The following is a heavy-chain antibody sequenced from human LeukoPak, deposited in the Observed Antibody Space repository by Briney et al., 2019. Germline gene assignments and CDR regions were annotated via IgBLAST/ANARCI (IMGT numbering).Heavy chain of an antibody. J-gene: IGHJ3*01. V-gene: IGHV1-18*03. Sequence: ASVKVSCKASGYTFTSYGITWVRQAPGQGLEWMGWINTYNGNTNYAQKLQGRVTMAIDTSTSTAYMELRSLRSDDMAVYYCARGGSYSDDAFDFWGQGTMVTVS. CDR2: INTYNGNT. D-gene: IGHD1-26*01. CDR1: GYTFTSYG. CDR3: ARGGSYSDDAFDF.